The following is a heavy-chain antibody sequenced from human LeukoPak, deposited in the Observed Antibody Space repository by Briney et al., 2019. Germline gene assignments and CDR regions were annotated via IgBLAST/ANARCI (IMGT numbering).Heavy chain of an antibody. D-gene: IGHD6-6*01. CDR3: ARGRRIAARLWYYGVDV. J-gene: IGHJ6*02. Sequence: ASVKVSCKASGYTFTSYDINWVRQATGQGLEWMGWMNPNSGNTGYAQKFQGRVTMTRNTSISTAYMELSSLRSEDTAVYYCARGRRIAARLWYYGVDVWGQGTTVTVSS. V-gene: IGHV1-8*01. CDR2: MNPNSGNT. CDR1: GYTFTSYD.